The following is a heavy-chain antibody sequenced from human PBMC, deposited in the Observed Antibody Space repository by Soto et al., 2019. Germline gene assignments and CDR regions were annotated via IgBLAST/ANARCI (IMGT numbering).Heavy chain of an antibody. CDR1: GFTFSSYS. J-gene: IGHJ6*02. CDR2: ISSSSSYI. D-gene: IGHD3-9*01. Sequence: KAGWSLRLSWAASGFTFSSYSMNWVRQAPGKGLEWVSSISSSSSYIYYADSVKGRFTISRDNAKNSLYLQMNSLRAEDTAVYYCARADLRYFDWFDVAYGMDVWGQGTTVTVSS. V-gene: IGHV3-21*01. CDR3: ARADLRYFDWFDVAYGMDV.